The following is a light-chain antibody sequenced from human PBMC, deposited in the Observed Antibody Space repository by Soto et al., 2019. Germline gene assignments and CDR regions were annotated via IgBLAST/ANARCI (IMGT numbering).Light chain of an antibody. J-gene: IGKJ5*01. CDR2: DAS. V-gene: IGKV3-11*01. CDR1: QSVTTY. Sequence: EIVLTQSPATLSLSPGERATLSCRASQSVTTYLAWYQQKPGQAPRLLIYDASNRATGIPARFSGSGSATDFTLTISSLEPEDFAVYYCQHRKSWPLTFGQGTRLEIK. CDR3: QHRKSWPLT.